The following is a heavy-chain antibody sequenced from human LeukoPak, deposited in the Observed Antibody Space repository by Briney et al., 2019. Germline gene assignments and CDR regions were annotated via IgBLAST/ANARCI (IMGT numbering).Heavy chain of an antibody. CDR1: GYTFTGYY. Sequence: GASVKVSCKASGYTFTGYYMHWVRQAPGQGLEWMGWINPNSGGTNYTQKFQGRVTRTRDTSISTAYMELSRLRYDDTAVYYCARGDPNDYGDLFDYWGQGTLVTVSS. CDR2: INPNSGGT. CDR3: ARGDPNDYGDLFDY. J-gene: IGHJ4*02. V-gene: IGHV1-2*02. D-gene: IGHD4-17*01.